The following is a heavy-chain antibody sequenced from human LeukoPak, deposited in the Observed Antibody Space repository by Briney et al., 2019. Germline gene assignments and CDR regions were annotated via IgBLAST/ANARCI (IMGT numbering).Heavy chain of an antibody. J-gene: IGHJ4*02. CDR3: ARDVGGSLDY. D-gene: IGHD1-26*01. Sequence: TGGSLRLSCAASGFTFRSYWMAWVRQAPGKGLEWVANIKEDESAKHQADSVKGRFTISRDNAQNSVYLQMSSLRGEDTAVYYCARDVGGSLDYWGQGTLVTASS. V-gene: IGHV3-7*01. CDR2: IKEDESAK. CDR1: GFTFRSYW.